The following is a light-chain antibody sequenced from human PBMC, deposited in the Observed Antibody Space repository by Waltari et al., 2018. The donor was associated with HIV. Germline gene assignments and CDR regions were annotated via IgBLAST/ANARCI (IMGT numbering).Light chain of an antibody. V-gene: IGKV3-15*01. J-gene: IGKJ4*01. CDR3: QQYNHWPLT. Sequence: ETVMTQSPDILSVSPGERPTLSCRASQSVGGDVAWYQQKPGQAPRLLIYGATSRATGIPARFRASGCGTEFILTISSLQSEDFAVYFCQQYNHWPLTFGGGTKVEIK. CDR2: GAT. CDR1: QSVGGD.